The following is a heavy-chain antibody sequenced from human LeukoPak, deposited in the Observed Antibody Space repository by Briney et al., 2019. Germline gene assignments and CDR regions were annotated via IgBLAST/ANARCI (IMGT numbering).Heavy chain of an antibody. V-gene: IGHV3-23*01. CDR1: GFSFSSYA. J-gene: IGHJ4*02. Sequence: PGGSLKLSCAASGFSFSSYAMSWVRQAPGKGLESVSSISGSGDNTYYAESVKGRFTISRDNSKNTLFLQMNSLRAEDTAVFYCAKRSGYTTGWFFDFWGQGTLVTVSS. CDR3: AKRSGYTTGWFFDF. CDR2: ISGSGDNT. D-gene: IGHD6-19*01.